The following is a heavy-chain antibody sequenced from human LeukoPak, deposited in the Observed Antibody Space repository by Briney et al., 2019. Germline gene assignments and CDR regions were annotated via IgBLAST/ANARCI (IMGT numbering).Heavy chain of an antibody. V-gene: IGHV4-61*02. J-gene: IGHJ4*02. Sequence: SETLSLTCTVSGGSISSGSYYWSWIRQPAGKGLEWIGRIYTSGSTNYNPSLKSRVTISVDTSKNQFSLKLSSVTAADTAVYYCAREGGAAAAAVYWGQGTLVTVSS. CDR3: AREGGAAAAAVY. CDR1: GGSISSGSYY. D-gene: IGHD6-13*01. CDR2: IYTSGST.